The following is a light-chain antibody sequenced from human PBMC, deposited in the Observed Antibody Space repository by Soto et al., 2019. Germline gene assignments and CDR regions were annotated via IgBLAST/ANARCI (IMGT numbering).Light chain of an antibody. V-gene: IGKV1-39*01. J-gene: IGKJ1*01. CDR2: AAS. Sequence: DIQMTQSPSSLSASIGDRVTLTCRASQSIGTNLNWYQQRPGKAPKLLIYAASTLQGGVPSRFSGSGSGTEFTLTISSLQPEDFATYYCQQATSFPRTFGQGTKVDIK. CDR3: QQATSFPRT. CDR1: QSIGTN.